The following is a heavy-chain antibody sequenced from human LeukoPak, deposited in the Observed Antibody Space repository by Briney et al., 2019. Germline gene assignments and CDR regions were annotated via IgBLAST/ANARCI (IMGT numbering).Heavy chain of an antibody. CDR3: AKDRGWQYADYETVAVEH. CDR2: ISVYTGKT. V-gene: IGHV1-18*01. Sequence: ASVKVSCKASGYTFSSYGISWVRQAPGQGLGWMGWISVYTGKTYHTQKFQARVTMTTDTSTSTAYMELRSLRSDDTAVYYCAKDRGWQYADYETVAVEHWGQGTLVTVSS. CDR1: GYTFSSYG. J-gene: IGHJ4*02. D-gene: IGHD4-17*01.